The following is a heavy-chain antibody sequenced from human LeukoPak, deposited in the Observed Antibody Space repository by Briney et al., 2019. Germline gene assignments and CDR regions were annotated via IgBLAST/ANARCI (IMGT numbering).Heavy chain of an antibody. CDR3: AKDGLITIFGVVTFNWFDP. CDR2: MSGSGGST. V-gene: IGHV3-23*01. Sequence: GGSLRLSCAASGFTFSSYAMSWVRHGPGKGREWVSAMSGSGGSTYYAESVKGRFTISRDNSKNTLYLQMNSLRAEDTAVYYCAKDGLITIFGVVTFNWFDPWGQGTLVTVSS. D-gene: IGHD3-3*01. CDR1: GFTFSSYA. J-gene: IGHJ5*02.